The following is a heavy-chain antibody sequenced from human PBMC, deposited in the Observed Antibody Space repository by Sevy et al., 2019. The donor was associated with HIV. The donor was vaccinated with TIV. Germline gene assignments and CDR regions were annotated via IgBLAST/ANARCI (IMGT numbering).Heavy chain of an antibody. CDR1: GFTFSSYA. D-gene: IGHD5-12*01. CDR2: ISYDGSNK. J-gene: IGHJ6*02. V-gene: IGHV3-30-3*01. CDR3: ARDGPDVEVATITGYSPYGMDV. Sequence: GGSLRLSCAASGFTFSSYAMHWVRQAPGKGLEWVAVISYDGSNKYYADSVKGRFTISRDNSKNTLYLQMNSLRAEDTAVYYCARDGPDVEVATITGYSPYGMDVWGQGTTVTVSS.